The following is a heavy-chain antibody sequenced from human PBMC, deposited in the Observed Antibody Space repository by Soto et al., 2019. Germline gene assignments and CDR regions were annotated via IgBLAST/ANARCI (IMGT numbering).Heavy chain of an antibody. V-gene: IGHV4-61*01. CDR1: GDSVSNDNYY. Sequence: PSETLSLTCAVSGDSVSNDNYYWSWIRQPPGKGLEWLGYIYYRGTTNYNSYLKSRLSLSVDMSKNQFSLKLASVTAADTAVYFCARSQRGRTAFTFDYWGQGALVTVSS. J-gene: IGHJ4*02. D-gene: IGHD3-16*01. CDR2: IYYRGTT. CDR3: ARSQRGRTAFTFDY.